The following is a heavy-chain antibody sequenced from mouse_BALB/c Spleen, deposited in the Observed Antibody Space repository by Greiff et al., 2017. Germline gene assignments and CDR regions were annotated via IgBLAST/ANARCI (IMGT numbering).Heavy chain of an antibody. CDR1: GYTFTDYN. V-gene: IGHV1-18*01. CDR2: INPNNGGT. J-gene: IGHJ3*01. Sequence: VQLQQSGPELVKPGASVKIPCKASGYTFTDYNMDWVKQSHGKSLEWIGDINPNNGGTIYNQKFKGKATLTVDKSSSTAYMELRSLTSEDTAVYYCARGSANWDVRFAYWGQGTLVTVSA. D-gene: IGHD4-1*01. CDR3: ARGSANWDVRFAY.